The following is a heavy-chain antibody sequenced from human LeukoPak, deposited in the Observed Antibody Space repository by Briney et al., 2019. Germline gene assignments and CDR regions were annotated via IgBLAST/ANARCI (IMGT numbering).Heavy chain of an antibody. V-gene: IGHV1-69*05. D-gene: IGHD2-15*01. CDR1: GGTFRSYV. CDR3: ARDRGYCSGGACYVFDS. J-gene: IGHJ4*02. Sequence: ASVKVSCKASGGTFRSYVFSWLRQAPGTGLEWMGGIIPMFGTANYGEKFLGRVTMTTDESKSTAYMELSSLRSEDTAIYYCARDRGYCSGGACYVFDSWGQGTLVTVSS. CDR2: IIPMFGTA.